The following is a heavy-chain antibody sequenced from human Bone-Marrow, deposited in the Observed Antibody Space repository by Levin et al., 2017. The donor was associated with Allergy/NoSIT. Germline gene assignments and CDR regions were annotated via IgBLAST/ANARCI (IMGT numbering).Heavy chain of an antibody. J-gene: IGHJ4*02. CDR1: GFSLTTDGMC. Sequence: ESGPTLVKPTQTVTLTCTFSGFSLTTDGMCVSWIRQSPGKALEFLALIDWEDDKYYSTSLRTRLTISMDTSKNQVVLTMTNTDPVDTGTYYCARVDYYGSGRPSSHHTFDYWGQGTLVIVSA. CDR3: ARVDYYGSGRPSSHHTFDY. D-gene: IGHD3-10*01. CDR2: IDWEDDK. V-gene: IGHV2-70*01.